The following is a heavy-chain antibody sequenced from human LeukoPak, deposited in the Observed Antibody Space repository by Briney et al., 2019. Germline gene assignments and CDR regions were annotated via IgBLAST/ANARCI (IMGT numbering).Heavy chain of an antibody. CDR3: ARFRQGKSGYPPYYFDY. CDR2: INHSGST. D-gene: IGHD5-12*01. J-gene: IGHJ4*02. CDR1: GGSFSGYY. Sequence: SETLSLTCAVYGGSFSGYYWSWIRQPPGKGLEWIGEINHSGSTNYNPSLKSRVTISVDTSKNQFSLKLSSVTAADTAVYYCARFRQGKSGYPPYYFDYWGQGTLVTVSS. V-gene: IGHV4-34*01.